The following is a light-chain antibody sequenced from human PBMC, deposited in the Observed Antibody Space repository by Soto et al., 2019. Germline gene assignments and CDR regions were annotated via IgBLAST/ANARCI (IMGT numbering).Light chain of an antibody. V-gene: IGKV3-15*01. CDR2: GTS. CDR3: QQYNNWQT. CDR1: QSVSTN. Sequence: EIVMTQSPATLSVSPGERATLSCRASQSVSTNLAWYQQKPGQSPRLLIYGTSTRATDIPARFSGSGSGTEFTLTISGLQSEDFGLFYCQQYNNWQTFGQGTKVDIK. J-gene: IGKJ1*01.